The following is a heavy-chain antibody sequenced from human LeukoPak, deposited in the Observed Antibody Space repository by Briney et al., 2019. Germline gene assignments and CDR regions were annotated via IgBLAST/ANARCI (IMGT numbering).Heavy chain of an antibody. Sequence: FVDSVKGRVTISRDNGKNSLYLEMNSLRDEDTAVYDCATGTEMDRGVIINGHLDYWGQGTLVTASS. V-gene: IGHV3-7*01. CDR3: ATGTEMDRGVIINGHLDY. J-gene: IGHJ4*02. D-gene: IGHD3-10*01.